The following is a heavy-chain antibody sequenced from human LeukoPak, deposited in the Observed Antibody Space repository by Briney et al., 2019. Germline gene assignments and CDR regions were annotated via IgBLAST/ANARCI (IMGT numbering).Heavy chain of an antibody. V-gene: IGHV4-39*01. D-gene: IGHD3-10*01. J-gene: IGHJ4*02. CDR1: GGSISSSSYY. CDR2: IYYSGST. Sequence: SETLSLTCTVSGGSISSSSYYWGWIRQPPGKGLEWIGSIYYSGSTYYNPSLKSRVTISVDTSKNQFSLKLSSVTAADTAVYYCARRLELAGSFDYWGQGTLVTVSS. CDR3: ARRLELAGSFDY.